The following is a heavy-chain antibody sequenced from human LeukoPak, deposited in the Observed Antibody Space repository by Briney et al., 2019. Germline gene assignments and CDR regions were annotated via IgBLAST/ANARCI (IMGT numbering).Heavy chain of an antibody. CDR2: IIPSLGTA. CDR1: GGTFSSYA. CDR3: ARDGGRSSLRYYYYYMDV. J-gene: IGHJ6*03. D-gene: IGHD6-6*01. V-gene: IGHV1-69*06. Sequence: ASVKVSCKASGGTFSSYAISWVRQAPGQGLEWMGGIIPSLGTANYAQKFKGRVTITADKSTSTAYMELSSLRSEDTAVYYCARDGGRSSLRYYYYYMDVWGKGTTVTVSS.